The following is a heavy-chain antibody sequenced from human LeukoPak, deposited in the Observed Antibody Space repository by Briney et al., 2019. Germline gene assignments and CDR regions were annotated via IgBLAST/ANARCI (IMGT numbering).Heavy chain of an antibody. CDR1: GFTFSSYG. Sequence: PGGSLRLSCAASGFTFSSYGMHWVRQAPGKGLEWVAVISYDGSNKYYADSVKGRFTISRDNSKNTLYLQMNSLRAEDTAVYYCAKDGWVVAAKGLIDYWGQGTLVTVSS. CDR2: ISYDGSNK. D-gene: IGHD2-15*01. J-gene: IGHJ4*02. V-gene: IGHV3-30*18. CDR3: AKDGWVVAAKGLIDY.